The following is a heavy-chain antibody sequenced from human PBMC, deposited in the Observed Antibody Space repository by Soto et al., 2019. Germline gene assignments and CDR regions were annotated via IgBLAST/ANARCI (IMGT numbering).Heavy chain of an antibody. CDR3: ARVTGYCRGGSCYSGYFQH. V-gene: IGHV4-31*03. D-gene: IGHD2-15*01. Sequence: SEILSLTCSVSGDYIIIVGYYRSWIRQLPGKGLEWIGYINYSGTTYYNPSLKSRVSISVDTSENQFSLKLSSVTAADTAVYYCARVTGYCRGGSCYSGYFQHWGQGTLVTVSS. J-gene: IGHJ1*01. CDR1: GDYIIIVGYY. CDR2: INYSGTT.